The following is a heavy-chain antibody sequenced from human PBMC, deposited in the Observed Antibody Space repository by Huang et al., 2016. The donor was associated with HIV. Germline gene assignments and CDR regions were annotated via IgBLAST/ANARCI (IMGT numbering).Heavy chain of an antibody. V-gene: IGHV4-39*01. CDR1: SGSITSSRYY. D-gene: IGHD1-26*01. Sequence: QLQLQESGPGLVMPSETLSLTCTVSSGSITSSRYYWGWIRQPPGKGLEWIGTIYYSGSTYYSPSLKSRVTISGATSKNQFSLKLSSVTAADTAIYYCARHITVGATAPFDFWGQGALVTVSS. CDR3: ARHITVGATAPFDF. CDR2: IYYSGST. J-gene: IGHJ4*02.